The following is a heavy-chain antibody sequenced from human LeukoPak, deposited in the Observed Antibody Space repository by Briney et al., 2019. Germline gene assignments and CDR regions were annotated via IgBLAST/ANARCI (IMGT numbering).Heavy chain of an antibody. CDR1: GFTFSSYA. D-gene: IGHD1-14*01. CDR3: AKVLTRTWWFDP. J-gene: IGHJ5*02. Sequence: SGGSLRLSCAASGFTFSSYAMSWVRQAPGKGLEWVSAISGSGGSTYYADSVKGRFTISRDNSKNTLYLQMNSLRAEDTAVYYCAKVLTRTWWFDPWGQGTLVTVSS. V-gene: IGHV3-23*01. CDR2: ISGSGGST.